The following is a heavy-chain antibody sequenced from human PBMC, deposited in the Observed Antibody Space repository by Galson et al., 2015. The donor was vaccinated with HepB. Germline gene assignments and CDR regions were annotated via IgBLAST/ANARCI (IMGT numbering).Heavy chain of an antibody. V-gene: IGHV1-2*02. CDR3: ARGNTAMALEGFDY. D-gene: IGHD5-18*01. CDR1: GYTFTGYY. Sequence: SVKVSCKASGYTFTGYYMHWVRQAPGQGLEWMGWINPNSGGTNYAQKFQGRVTMTRDTSISTAYMELSRLRSDDTAVYYCARGNTAMALEGFDYWGQGTLVTVSS. J-gene: IGHJ4*02. CDR2: INPNSGGT.